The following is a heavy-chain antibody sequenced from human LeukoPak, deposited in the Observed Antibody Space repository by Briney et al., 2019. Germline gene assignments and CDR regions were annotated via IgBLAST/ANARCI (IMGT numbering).Heavy chain of an antibody. V-gene: IGHV6-1*01. Sequence: SQTLSPTCAISGDSVSSNSATWNWIRQSPSRGLEWLGGTYYRSKWYKYYAVSVKGRITINPDTSKNQFSLQLNSVTPEDTAVYYCARGPSYFQHWGQGTLVTVSS. CDR3: ARGPSYFQH. J-gene: IGHJ1*01. CDR1: GDSVSSNSAT. CDR2: TYYRSKWYK.